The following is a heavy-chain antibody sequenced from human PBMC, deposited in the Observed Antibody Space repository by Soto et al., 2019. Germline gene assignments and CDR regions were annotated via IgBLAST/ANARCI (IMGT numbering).Heavy chain of an antibody. J-gene: IGHJ4*02. D-gene: IGHD6-19*01. V-gene: IGHV3-9*01. Sequence: QPGGSLRLSCAASGFTFDDYAMNWVRQAPGKGLEWVLGITWNSGTIGYADSVKGRFTISRDNAENSLYLQMNSLRTEDTALYYCAKAAGSGWPRAFDYWGQGALVTVSS. CDR3: AKAAGSGWPRAFDY. CDR1: GFTFDDYA. CDR2: ITWNSGTI.